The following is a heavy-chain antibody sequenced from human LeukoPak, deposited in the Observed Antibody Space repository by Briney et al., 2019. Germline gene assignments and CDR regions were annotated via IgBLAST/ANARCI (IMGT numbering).Heavy chain of an antibody. CDR3: AKDRGGSSELGDAFDV. Sequence: GGSLRLSCAASGFTFDEYAMHWVRQAPGKGLEWVSGISYSSGSIGYVDSVKGRFTISRDNAKNSLYLQMNSLRVEDTAMYYCAKDRGGSSELGDAFDVWGQGTMVRVSS. CDR1: GFTFDEYA. D-gene: IGHD1-26*01. CDR2: ISYSSGSI. V-gene: IGHV3-9*01. J-gene: IGHJ3*01.